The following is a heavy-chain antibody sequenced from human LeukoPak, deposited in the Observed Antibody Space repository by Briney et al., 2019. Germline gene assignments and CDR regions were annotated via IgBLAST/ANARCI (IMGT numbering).Heavy chain of an antibody. CDR3: AKPTRTGPAKAFDY. Sequence: GGTLRLSCAASGFTFSGYGMSWVRQAPGKGLEWVSAISGSGGSTYYADSVKGRFTISRDNSKNTLYLQMNSLRAEDTAVYYCAKPTRTGPAKAFDYWGQGTLVTISP. V-gene: IGHV3-23*01. D-gene: IGHD3/OR15-3a*01. CDR2: ISGSGGST. CDR1: GFTFSGYG. J-gene: IGHJ4*02.